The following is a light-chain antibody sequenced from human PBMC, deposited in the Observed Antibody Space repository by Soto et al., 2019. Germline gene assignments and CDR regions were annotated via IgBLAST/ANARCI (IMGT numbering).Light chain of an antibody. Sequence: EIVMTQSPATLSVSPGERATLSCRASQSVSSNLAWYQQKPGQAPRLLIYGASTRATGIPARFSGSGSGTEVTLTLSSLQSEDFAVYYCQQYNNWPRTFGQGTNVEIK. CDR3: QQYNNWPRT. J-gene: IGKJ1*01. CDR2: GAS. V-gene: IGKV3-15*01. CDR1: QSVSSN.